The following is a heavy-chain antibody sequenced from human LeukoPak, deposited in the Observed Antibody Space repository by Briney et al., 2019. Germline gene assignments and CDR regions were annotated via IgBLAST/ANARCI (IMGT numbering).Heavy chain of an antibody. D-gene: IGHD1-26*01. Sequence: PGGSLRLSCAASGFTFSSYAMHWVRQAPGKGLEWVAVISYDGSNKYYADSVKGRFTISRDNSKNTLYLQMNSLRAEDTAVYYCARDVGQYLDYWGQGTLVTVSS. CDR2: ISYDGSNK. CDR3: ARDVGQYLDY. J-gene: IGHJ4*02. CDR1: GFTFSSYA. V-gene: IGHV3-30-3*01.